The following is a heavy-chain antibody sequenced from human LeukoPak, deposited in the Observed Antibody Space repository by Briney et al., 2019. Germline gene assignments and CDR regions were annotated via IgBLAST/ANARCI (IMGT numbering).Heavy chain of an antibody. V-gene: IGHV3-21*01. D-gene: IGHD2-21*01. Sequence: GGSLRLSCAASGFTFSSYSMNWVRQAPGKGLEWVSSISSSSSYIYYADSVKGRFTISRDNSKNTLYLQMNSLRAEDTAVYYCARAQYCGGDCYSHFDYWGQGTLVTVSS. CDR2: ISSSSSYI. J-gene: IGHJ4*02. CDR3: ARAQYCGGDCYSHFDY. CDR1: GFTFSSYS.